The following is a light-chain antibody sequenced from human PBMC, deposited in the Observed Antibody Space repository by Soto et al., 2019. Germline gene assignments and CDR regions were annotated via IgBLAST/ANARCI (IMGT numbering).Light chain of an antibody. J-gene: IGLJ1*01. CDR3: SSYAGSNNYV. CDR2: EVS. CDR1: SSDVGGYNY. V-gene: IGLV2-8*01. Sequence: QSALTQPPSASGSPGQSVTISCTGTSSDVGGYNYVSWYQQDPGKAPKVMIYEVSKRSSGVPDRFSGSKSGNTASLTVSGLQAEDEADYYCSSYAGSNNYVFGTGTKVTVL.